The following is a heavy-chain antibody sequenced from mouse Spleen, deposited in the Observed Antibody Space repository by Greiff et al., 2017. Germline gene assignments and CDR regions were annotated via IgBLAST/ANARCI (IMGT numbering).Heavy chain of an antibody. V-gene: IGHV1-53*01. Sequence: QVQLQQSGTELVKPGASVKLSCKASGYTFTSYWMHWVKQRPGQGLEWIGNINPSNGGTNYNEKFKSKATLTVDKSSSTAYMQLSSLTSEDSAVYYCARSDYGDYGVDYWGQGTSVTVSS. J-gene: IGHJ4*01. CDR3: ARSDYGDYGVDY. D-gene: IGHD2-13*01. CDR1: GYTFTSYW. CDR2: INPSNGGT.